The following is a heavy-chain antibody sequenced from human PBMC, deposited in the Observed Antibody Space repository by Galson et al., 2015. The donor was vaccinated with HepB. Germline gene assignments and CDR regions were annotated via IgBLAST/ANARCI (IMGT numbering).Heavy chain of an antibody. V-gene: IGHV3-9*01. D-gene: IGHD2-2*01. CDR3: AKDRGYCSSTSCYFDAFDI. J-gene: IGHJ3*02. CDR2: ISWNSGSI. CDR1: GFTFDDYA. Sequence: SLRLSCAASGFTFDDYAMHWVRQAPGKGLKWVSGISWNSGSIGYADSVKGRFTISRDNAKNSLYLQMNSLRAEDTALYYCAKDRGYCSSTSCYFDAFDIWGQGTMVTASS.